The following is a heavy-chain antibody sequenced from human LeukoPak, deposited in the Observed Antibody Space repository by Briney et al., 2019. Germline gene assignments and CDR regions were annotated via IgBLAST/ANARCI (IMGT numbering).Heavy chain of an antibody. CDR3: AIVPVVVTAIRGYFDC. J-gene: IGHJ4*02. Sequence: GGSLRLSCAASGFTFSDYYMSWLRQAPGKGLEWVSYISSSGSTIYYGDSVKGRFTISRDNAKNSLYLQMNSLRAEGTAVYYCAIVPVVVTAIRGYFDCWVQGTLVAVPS. D-gene: IGHD2-21*02. CDR2: ISSSGSTI. CDR1: GFTFSDYY. V-gene: IGHV3-11*01.